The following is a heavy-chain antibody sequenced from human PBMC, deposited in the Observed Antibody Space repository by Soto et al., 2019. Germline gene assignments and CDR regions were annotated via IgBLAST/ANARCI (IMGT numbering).Heavy chain of an antibody. CDR2: ISSSSSYI. Sequence: GWSLRLSCAASGFTFSSYSMNWVRQAPGKGLEWGSSISSSSSYIYYADSVKGRFTISRDNAKNSLYLQMNSLRAEDTAVYYCARDVARSITYYYAWFEPWGEGTLVTVSS. CDR1: GFTFSSYS. J-gene: IGHJ5*02. D-gene: IGHD3-10*01. V-gene: IGHV3-21*01. CDR3: ARDVARSITYYYAWFEP.